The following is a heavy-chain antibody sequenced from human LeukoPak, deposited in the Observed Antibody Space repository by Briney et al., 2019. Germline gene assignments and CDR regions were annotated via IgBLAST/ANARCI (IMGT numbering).Heavy chain of an antibody. V-gene: IGHV3-74*01. CDR3: ARDLSFSSGWGFDY. Sequence: PGGSLRLSCAASGFSFSSYWMHWVRQAPGKGLVWVSRIKTDGSSATYADSVKGRFTISRDNSKNTLYLQMNSLRAEDTAVYYCARDLSFSSGWGFDYWGQGTLVTVSS. CDR2: IKTDGSSA. J-gene: IGHJ4*02. CDR1: GFSFSSYW. D-gene: IGHD6-19*01.